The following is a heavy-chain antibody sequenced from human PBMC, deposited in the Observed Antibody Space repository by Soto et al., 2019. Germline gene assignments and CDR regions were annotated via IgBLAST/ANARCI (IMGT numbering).Heavy chain of an antibody. CDR2: ISSSSSYI. CDR3: ARGRGSSSSFWFDP. D-gene: IGHD6-6*01. Sequence: PGGSLRLSCAASGFTFSSYSMNWVRQAPGKGLEWVSSISSSSSYIYYADSVKGRFTVSRDNAKNPLYLQMNSLRAEDTAVYYCARGRGSSSSFWFDPWGQGTLVTVSS. CDR1: GFTFSSYS. J-gene: IGHJ5*02. V-gene: IGHV3-21*01.